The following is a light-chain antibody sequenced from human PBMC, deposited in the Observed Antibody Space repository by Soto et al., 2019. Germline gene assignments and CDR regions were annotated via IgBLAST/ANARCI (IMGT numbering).Light chain of an antibody. CDR3: QQRSNWPIT. V-gene: IGKV3-11*01. J-gene: IGKJ5*01. CDR2: GAS. CDR1: QSVSNNY. Sequence: EIVLTQSPVTLSLSPGERATLSCRASQSVSNNYLAWYQQKPGQAPRLLIYGASNRATGIPARFSGSGSGTDFTLTISSLEPEDFVVYYCQQRSNWPITFGQGTRLEIK.